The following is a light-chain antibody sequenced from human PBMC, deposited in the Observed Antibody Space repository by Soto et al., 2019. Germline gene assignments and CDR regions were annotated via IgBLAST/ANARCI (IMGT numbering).Light chain of an antibody. Sequence: QSVLTQPASVSWSPGQSITISCTGTSSDVGNYNYVSWYQQYPGRVPKLLIYMVSNRASGVSNRFSGSKSGNTASLTISGLQAEDEADYFCTSPTPGSLYVFGTGTKVTVL. J-gene: IGLJ1*01. CDR1: SSDVGNYNY. V-gene: IGLV2-14*01. CDR3: TSPTPGSLYV. CDR2: MVS.